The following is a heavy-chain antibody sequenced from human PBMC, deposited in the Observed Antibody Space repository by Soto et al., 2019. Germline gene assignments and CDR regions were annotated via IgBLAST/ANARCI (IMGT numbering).Heavy chain of an antibody. CDR1: GGSISSTTYS. Sequence: PSETLSLTCTVSGGSISSTTYSWGWIRQPPGKGLEYIGSVYYGGAIFYSGNIYYNPSLKSRVTISVDTSKNQFSLRLSSVTAADTGVYYCVRYDRINMKPYSPEGFHIWGQGTMVTVSS. D-gene: IGHD3-3*02. J-gene: IGHJ3*02. CDR2: VYYGGAIFYSGNI. CDR3: VRYDRINMKPYSPEGFHI. V-gene: IGHV4-39*01.